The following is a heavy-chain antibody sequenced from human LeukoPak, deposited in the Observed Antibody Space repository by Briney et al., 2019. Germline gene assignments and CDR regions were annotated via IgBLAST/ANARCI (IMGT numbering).Heavy chain of an antibody. CDR2: INPNSGGT. CDR1: GYTFTGYY. Sequence: ASVKVACKTSGYTFTGYYMHWVQQAPGQGLEWMGWINPNSGGTNYAQKFQGRVTMTRDTSISTAYMELSRLRSDDTAVYYCARVGVVPAAMEIDYWGQGTLVTVSS. V-gene: IGHV1-2*02. D-gene: IGHD2-2*01. J-gene: IGHJ4*02. CDR3: ARVGVVPAAMEIDY.